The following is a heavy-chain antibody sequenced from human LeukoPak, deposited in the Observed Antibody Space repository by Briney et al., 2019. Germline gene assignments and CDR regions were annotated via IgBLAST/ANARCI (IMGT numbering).Heavy chain of an antibody. CDR3: AARSGSWFDP. CDR1: GFTFSSYE. CDR2: ISSSGSTI. J-gene: IGHJ5*02. V-gene: IGHV3-48*03. D-gene: IGHD6-25*01. Sequence: GGSLRLSCAASGFTFSSYEMNWVRQAPGKGLEWVSYISSSGSTIYYADSVKGRFTISRDNAKNSLYLQMNSLRAEDTALYYCAARSGSWFDPWGQGTLVTVSS.